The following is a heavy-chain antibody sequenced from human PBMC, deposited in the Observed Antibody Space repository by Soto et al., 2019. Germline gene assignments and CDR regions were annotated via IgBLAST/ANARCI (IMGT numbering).Heavy chain of an antibody. V-gene: IGHV3-15*01. Sequence: GGSLRLSCAASGFTFSNAWMSWVRQAPGKGLEWVGRIKSKTDGGTTDYAAPVKGRFTISRDDSKNTLYLQMNSLKTEDTAVYYCTTKFVVVPADIRDYWGQGTLVTVSS. D-gene: IGHD2-2*01. CDR1: GFTFSNAW. J-gene: IGHJ4*02. CDR3: TTKFVVVPADIRDY. CDR2: IKSKTDGGTT.